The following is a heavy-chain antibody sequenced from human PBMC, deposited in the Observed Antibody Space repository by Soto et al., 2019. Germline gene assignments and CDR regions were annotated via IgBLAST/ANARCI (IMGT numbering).Heavy chain of an antibody. D-gene: IGHD2-8*01. J-gene: IGHJ6*02. Sequence: QVQLVESGGGVVQPGRSLRLSCAASGFTFSSYTMHWVRQAAGKGLEWVAVISYDGSNKYYADSVKGRFTISRDNFKNTLYLQVNSLRAEDTAVYYCAREYIGVLYYYGMDVWGQGTTVTVSS. V-gene: IGHV3-30-3*01. CDR2: ISYDGSNK. CDR3: AREYIGVLYYYGMDV. CDR1: GFTFSSYT.